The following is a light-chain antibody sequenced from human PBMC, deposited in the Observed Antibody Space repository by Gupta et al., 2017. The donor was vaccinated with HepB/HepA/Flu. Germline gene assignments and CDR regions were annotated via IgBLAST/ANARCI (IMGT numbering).Light chain of an antibody. J-gene: IGLJ2*01. CDR2: EVS. V-gene: IGLV2-8*01. CDR3: SSYAGSNNLV. Sequence: SALTQPPSASGSPGQSVTISCTGTSSDVGGYNYVSWYQQHPGKAPKLMIYEVSKRPSGVPGRFSGSKSGNTASLTVSGLQAEEEADYYCSSYAGSNNLVFGGGTKLTVL. CDR1: SSDVGGYNY.